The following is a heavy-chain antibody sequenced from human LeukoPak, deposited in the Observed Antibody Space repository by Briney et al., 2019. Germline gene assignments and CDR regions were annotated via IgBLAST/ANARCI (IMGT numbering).Heavy chain of an antibody. V-gene: IGHV3-30*18. J-gene: IGHJ4*02. Sequence: PGGSLRLSCAASGFTFSSYAMSWVRQAPGKGLEWVSVISYDGSNKYYADSVKGRFTISRDNSKTTLYLQMNSLRAEDTAVYYCANYGDYSFDYWGQGTLVTVSS. D-gene: IGHD4-17*01. CDR2: ISYDGSNK. CDR3: ANYGDYSFDY. CDR1: GFTFSSYA.